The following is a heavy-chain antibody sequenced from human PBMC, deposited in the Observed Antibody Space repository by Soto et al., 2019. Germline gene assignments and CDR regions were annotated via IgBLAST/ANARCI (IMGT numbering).Heavy chain of an antibody. V-gene: IGHV1-2*02. D-gene: IGHD3-9*01. CDR3: ARDGYDILTGRSAGFDY. J-gene: IGHJ4*02. CDR2: INPNSGGT. CDR1: GYTFTGYY. Sequence: VSVKVSCKASGYTFTGYYMHWVRQAPGQGLEWMGWINPNSGGTNYAQKFQGMVTMTRDTSISTAYMELSMLRSDDTAVYYCARDGYDILTGRSAGFDYWGQGTLVTVSS.